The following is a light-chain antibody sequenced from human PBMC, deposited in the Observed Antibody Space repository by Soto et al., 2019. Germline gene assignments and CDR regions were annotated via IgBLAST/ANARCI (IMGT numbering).Light chain of an antibody. CDR2: EVS. V-gene: IGLV2-8*01. CDR3: SSYAGSNNVI. Sequence: QSVLTQPPSASGSPGQSVTISCTGTSSDVGGYSYVSWYQHHPGTAPRLTIYEVSKRPSGVPDRFSGSKSGNTASLTVSGLQAEDEVDYYCSSYAGSNNVIFVGGIQLTVL. CDR1: SSDVGGYSY. J-gene: IGLJ2*01.